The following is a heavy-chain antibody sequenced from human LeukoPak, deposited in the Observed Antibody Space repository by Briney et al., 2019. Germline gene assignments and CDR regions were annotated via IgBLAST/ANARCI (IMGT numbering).Heavy chain of an antibody. CDR1: GFTFSSYW. CDR2: INSDGSST. J-gene: IGHJ6*03. V-gene: IGHV3-74*01. Sequence: PGGSLGLSCAASGFTFSSYWMHWVRQAPGKGLVWVSRINSDGSSTSYADSVKGRFTISRDNSKNTLYLQMNSLRAEDTAVYYCATYYYDSSGYYYGYYYYYMDVWGKGTTVTVSS. CDR3: ATYYYDSSGYYYGYYYYYMDV. D-gene: IGHD3-22*01.